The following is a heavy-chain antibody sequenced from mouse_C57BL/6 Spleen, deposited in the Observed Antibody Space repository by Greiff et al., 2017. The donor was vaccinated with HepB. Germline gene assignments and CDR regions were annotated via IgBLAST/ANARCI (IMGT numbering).Heavy chain of an antibody. V-gene: IGHV1-15*01. D-gene: IGHD1-1*01. Sequence: VQLQESGDELVRPGASVTLSCKASGYTFTDYEMHWVKQTPVHGLEWIGAIDPETGGTAYNQKFKGKAILTADKSSSTAYMELRSLTSEDSAVYYCTREDYYGSSSYYFDYWGQGTTLTVSS. CDR3: TREDYYGSSSYYFDY. CDR2: IDPETGGT. J-gene: IGHJ2*01. CDR1: GYTFTDYE.